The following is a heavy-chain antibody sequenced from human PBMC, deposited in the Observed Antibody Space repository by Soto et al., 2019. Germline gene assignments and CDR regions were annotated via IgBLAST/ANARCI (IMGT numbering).Heavy chain of an antibody. V-gene: IGHV4-31*03. J-gene: IGHJ6*02. D-gene: IGHD6-19*01. CDR2: IYCSGST. CDR1: GGSISSGGYY. Sequence: PSETLSLTCTVSGGSISSGGYYWSWIRQHPGKGLEWIGYIYCSGSTYYNPSLKSRVTISVDTSKNQFSLKLSSVTAADTAVYYCARDFTDSSGPTLGMGVWGQGTTVTVSS. CDR3: ARDFTDSSGPTLGMGV.